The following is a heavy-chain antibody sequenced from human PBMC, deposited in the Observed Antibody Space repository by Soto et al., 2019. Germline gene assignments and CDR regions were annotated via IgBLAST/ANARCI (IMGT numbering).Heavy chain of an antibody. CDR3: TTGWEPGAFDI. Sequence: EVQLVESGGGLVKPGGSLRLSCAASGFTFSNAWMSWVRQAPGKGLEWVGRIKSKTDGGTTDYAAPVKGRFTISRDDAKNTLYLQMNSLKTEDTAVYYCTTGWEPGAFDIWGQGTMVTVSS. CDR2: IKSKTDGGTT. D-gene: IGHD1-26*01. V-gene: IGHV3-15*01. CDR1: GFTFSNAW. J-gene: IGHJ3*02.